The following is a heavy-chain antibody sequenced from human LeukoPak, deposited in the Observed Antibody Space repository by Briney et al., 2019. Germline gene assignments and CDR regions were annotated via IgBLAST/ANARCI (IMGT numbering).Heavy chain of an antibody. Sequence: PGGSLRLSCAASGFTFSSYAMSWVRQAPGKGLEWVSAIIGSGGSTYYADSVKGRFTISRDNSKNTLYLQMNSLRAEDTAVYYCAKEGRGGGYCSSTSCLRYFQHWGQGTLVTVSS. V-gene: IGHV3-23*01. D-gene: IGHD2-2*01. CDR2: IIGSGGST. J-gene: IGHJ1*01. CDR3: AKEGRGGGYCSSTSCLRYFQH. CDR1: GFTFSSYA.